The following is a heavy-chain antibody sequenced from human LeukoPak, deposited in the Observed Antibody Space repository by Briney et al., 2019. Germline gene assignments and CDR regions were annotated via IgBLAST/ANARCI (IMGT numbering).Heavy chain of an antibody. CDR2: IIPIFGTA. J-gene: IGHJ3*02. D-gene: IGHD2-2*01. Sequence: ASVKVSCKASGYSFSRYGISWVRQVPGQGLEWMGGIIPIFGTANYAQKFQGRVTITADESTSTAYMELSSLRSEDTAVYYCASQRDIVVVPAAAYAFDIWGQGTMVTVSS. V-gene: IGHV1-69*13. CDR1: GYSFSRYG. CDR3: ASQRDIVVVPAAAYAFDI.